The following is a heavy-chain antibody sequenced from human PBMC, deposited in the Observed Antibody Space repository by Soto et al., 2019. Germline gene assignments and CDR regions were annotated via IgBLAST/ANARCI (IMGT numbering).Heavy chain of an antibody. Sequence: GASEKFSCKASVYTFTDYYIDCVRQAPGQGLECMGWISPNSGGTNYAQKFQGRVTMTRDTFISTAYMVLSRLRSDDTAVYYCARDHPGIASRPFAFDIWGPGTMVTVS. CDR3: ARDHPGIASRPFAFDI. J-gene: IGHJ3*02. D-gene: IGHD6-6*01. V-gene: IGHV1-2*02. CDR2: ISPNSGGT. CDR1: VYTFTDYY.